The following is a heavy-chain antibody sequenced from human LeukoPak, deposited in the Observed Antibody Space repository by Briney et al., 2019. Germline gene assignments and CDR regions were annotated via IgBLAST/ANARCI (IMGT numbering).Heavy chain of an antibody. CDR1: GGSISSGDYY. J-gene: IGHJ2*01. Sequence: SETLSLTCTVSGGSISSGDYYWSWIRQPPGKGLEWIGYIYYSGSTYYNPSLKSRVTISLDTSKNQFSLKLNSVTAADTAVYYCARAVAGGGYFDLWGRGTLVTVSS. D-gene: IGHD6-19*01. V-gene: IGHV4-30-4*01. CDR3: ARAVAGGGYFDL. CDR2: IYYSGST.